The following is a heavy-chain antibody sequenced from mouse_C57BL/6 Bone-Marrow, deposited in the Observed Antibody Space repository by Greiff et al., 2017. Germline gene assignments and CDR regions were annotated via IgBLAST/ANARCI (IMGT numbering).Heavy chain of an antibody. CDR3: ARDPFYDGGAMDY. CDR2: ISDGGSYT. J-gene: IGHJ4*01. CDR1: GFTFSSYA. V-gene: IGHV5-4*01. D-gene: IGHD2-3*01. Sequence: EVKLVESGGGLVKPGWSLKLSCAASGFTFSSYAMSWVRQTPEKRLEWVATISDGGSYTYYPDNVKGRFTISRDNAKNNLYLQMSHLKSEDTAMYYCARDPFYDGGAMDYWGQGTSVTVSS.